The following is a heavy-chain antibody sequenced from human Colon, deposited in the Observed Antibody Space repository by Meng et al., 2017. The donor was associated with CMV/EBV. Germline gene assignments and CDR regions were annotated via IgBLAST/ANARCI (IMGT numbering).Heavy chain of an antibody. CDR1: GFTFSNHW. CDR2: IKQDGSEK. J-gene: IGHJ5*02. V-gene: IGHV3-7*01. Sequence: GESLKISCVASGFTFSNHWMSWVRRAPGEGLEWVANIKQDGSEKYYVGSVKGRFTISRDNAKNSLYLQMNSLRVEDTAVYYCARYSSGYYSWFDPWGQGTLVTVSS. D-gene: IGHD6-19*01. CDR3: ARYSSGYYSWFDP.